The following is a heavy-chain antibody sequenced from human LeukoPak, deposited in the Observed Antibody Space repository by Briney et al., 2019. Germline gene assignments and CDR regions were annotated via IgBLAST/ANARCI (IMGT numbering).Heavy chain of an antibody. V-gene: IGHV3-74*01. J-gene: IGHJ3*01. CDR2: ISNDGSST. D-gene: IGHD1-26*01. CDR1: GFSFSSYW. CDR3: ALFKYMVGHG. Sequence: GGSLRLSCAASGFSFSSYWMHWVRQAPGKGLVWVSRISNDGSSTTYAESVKGRFTISRDNAKNTLYLQMNSLRAEGTAVYYCALFKYMVGHGWGQGTMVTISS.